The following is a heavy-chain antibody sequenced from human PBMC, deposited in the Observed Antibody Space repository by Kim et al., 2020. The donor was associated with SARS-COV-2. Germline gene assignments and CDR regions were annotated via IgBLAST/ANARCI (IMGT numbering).Heavy chain of an antibody. J-gene: IGHJ5*02. CDR3: ARDAVPYNGQYDWFDP. V-gene: IGHV3-23*01. CDR1: GFNFNIYA. D-gene: IGHD2-8*01. Sequence: GGSLRLSCAPSGFNFNIYAFSWVRQAPWKGREWLSTIGGGDSDIYYADSVKGRFTISRDNSEKTLYLQMNSLRADDTAIYYCARDAVPYNGQYDWFDPWGQGILVTVSS. CDR2: IGGGDSDI.